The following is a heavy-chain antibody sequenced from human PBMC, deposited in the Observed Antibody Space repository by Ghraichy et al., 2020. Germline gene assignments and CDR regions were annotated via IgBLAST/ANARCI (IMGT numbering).Heavy chain of an antibody. CDR1: GFTFSNAW. CDR2: IKSKTDGGTT. J-gene: IGHJ6*02. V-gene: IGHV3-15*01. CDR3: TTGRAAAVLGSYGMDV. D-gene: IGHD6-13*01. Sequence: GGSLRLSCAASGFTFSNAWMSWVRQAPGKGLEWVGRIKSKTDGGTTDYAAPVKGRFTISRDDSKNTLYLQMNSLKTEDTAVYYCTTGRAAAVLGSYGMDVWGQGTTVTVSS.